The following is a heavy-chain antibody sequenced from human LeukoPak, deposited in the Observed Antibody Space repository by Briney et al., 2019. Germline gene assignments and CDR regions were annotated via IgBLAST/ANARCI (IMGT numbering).Heavy chain of an antibody. Sequence: SQTLSLTCAISGDSVSSNSAAWNWIRQSPSRGLEWLGRTYYRSDWYKDYAVFVKSRITINADISKNQFSLQLNSVTPEDTAVYYCARDPGSSSWFYFDYWGQGTLVTVSS. CDR1: GDSVSSNSAA. V-gene: IGHV6-1*01. D-gene: IGHD6-13*01. CDR2: TYYRSDWYK. CDR3: ARDPGSSSWFYFDY. J-gene: IGHJ4*02.